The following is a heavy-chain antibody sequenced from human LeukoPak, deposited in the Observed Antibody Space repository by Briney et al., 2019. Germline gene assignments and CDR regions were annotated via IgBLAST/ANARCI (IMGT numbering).Heavy chain of an antibody. CDR1: GGTFSSYA. Sequence: ASVKVSCKASGGTFSSYAISWVRQAPGQGLEWMGGIIPIFGTANYAQKFQGRVTITADESTSTAYMELSSLRSEDTAVYYCARGSGGEYYFDCWGQGTLVTVSS. CDR3: ARGSGGEYYFDC. J-gene: IGHJ4*02. CDR2: IIPIFGTA. D-gene: IGHD2-15*01. V-gene: IGHV1-69*13.